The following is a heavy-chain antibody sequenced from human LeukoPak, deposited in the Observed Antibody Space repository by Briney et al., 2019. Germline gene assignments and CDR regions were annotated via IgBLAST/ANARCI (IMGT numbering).Heavy chain of an antibody. J-gene: IGHJ3*02. CDR2: IYSGGST. Sequence: SGGSLRLSCAASGFTVSSNYMSWVRQAPGKGLEWVSVIYSGGSTYYADSVKGRFTISRDNSKNTLYLQMNSLRAEDTAVYYCARDPRQWLVPDAFDIWGQGTMVTVSS. CDR1: GFTVSSNY. V-gene: IGHV3-53*01. CDR3: ARDPRQWLVPDAFDI. D-gene: IGHD6-19*01.